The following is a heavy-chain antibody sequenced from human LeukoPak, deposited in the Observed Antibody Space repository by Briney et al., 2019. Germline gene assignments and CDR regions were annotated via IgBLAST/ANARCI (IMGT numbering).Heavy chain of an antibody. Sequence: PSETLSLTCTVSGGSISSYYWSWTRQPPRKGLQWIGYIHYTGSTNYNPSLKSRVTISVNTSKNQFSLKLSSVTAADTAVYYCARDPFRSYGNDYWGQGTLVTVSS. V-gene: IGHV4-59*12. CDR2: IHYTGST. D-gene: IGHD5-18*01. J-gene: IGHJ4*02. CDR1: GGSISSYY. CDR3: ARDPFRSYGNDY.